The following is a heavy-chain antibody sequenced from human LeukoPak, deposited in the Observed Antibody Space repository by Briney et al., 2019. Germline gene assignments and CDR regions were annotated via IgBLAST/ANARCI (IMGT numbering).Heavy chain of an antibody. CDR3: ARGHYDVLAASYKWTPDY. Sequence: GGSLRLSCAASGFSFNTFNMNWVRQAPGKGLEWVSSITSGGDYIYYADSVKGRFTTSRDNAKNSLSLQLNSLRVEDTAVYYCARGHYDVLAASYKWTPDYWGQGTLVTVSS. CDR2: ITSGGDYI. J-gene: IGHJ4*02. CDR1: GFSFNTFN. D-gene: IGHD3-9*01. V-gene: IGHV3-21*01.